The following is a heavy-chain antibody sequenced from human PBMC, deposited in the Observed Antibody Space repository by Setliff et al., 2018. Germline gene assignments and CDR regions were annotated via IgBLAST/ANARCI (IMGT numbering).Heavy chain of an antibody. D-gene: IGHD5-12*01. CDR3: ARAPPPWLQSLGGDY. V-gene: IGHV4-38-2*01. CDR1: SYSISRGYY. CDR2: IYHGGNI. Sequence: KTSETLSLTCDVSSYSISRGYYWGWIRQAPGKGLEFIGSIYHGGNIVYNPSLESRVTISADTSKNQFSLTLTSVTAADTAVYYCARAPPPWLQSLGGDYWGQGTLVTVSS. J-gene: IGHJ4*02.